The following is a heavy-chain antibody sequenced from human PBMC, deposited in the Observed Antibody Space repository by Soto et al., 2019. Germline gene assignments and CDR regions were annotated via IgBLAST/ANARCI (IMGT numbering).Heavy chain of an antibody. CDR3: ARDQHENSSSWPSPPYGMDV. CDR1: GFTFGTYR. J-gene: IGHJ6*02. CDR2: ISSDGSNR. D-gene: IGHD6-13*01. Sequence: GGSLRLSCAASGFTFGTYRMYWVRQAPGKGLVWVSRISSDGSNRDYADSVKGRFTVSRDNSKNTLYLQMNSLRAEDTAVYYCARDQHENSSSWPSPPYGMDVWGQGTTVTVS. V-gene: IGHV3-74*01.